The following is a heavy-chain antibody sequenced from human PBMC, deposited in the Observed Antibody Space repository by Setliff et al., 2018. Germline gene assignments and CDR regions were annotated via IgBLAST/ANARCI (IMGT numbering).Heavy chain of an antibody. CDR1: GGSIRSHY. D-gene: IGHD6-13*01. V-gene: IGHV4-59*11. Sequence: SETLSLTCSVSGGSIRSHYWSWIRQPPGKGLEWIGYITYSGSTNYNPSLKNRVTISVDTSKKDFSLKMSSVTAAHTAVYYCGREPFSAPGHGYLDPWCQGTMFTVSS. CDR2: ITYSGST. J-gene: IGHJ5*02. CDR3: GREPFSAPGHGYLDP.